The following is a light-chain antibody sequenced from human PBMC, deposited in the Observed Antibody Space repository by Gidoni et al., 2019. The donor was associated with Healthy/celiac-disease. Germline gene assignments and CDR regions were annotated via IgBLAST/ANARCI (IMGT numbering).Light chain of an antibody. V-gene: IGKV1-9*01. CDR3: QQLNSYHPWT. CDR2: AAS. CDR1: QGISSY. J-gene: IGKJ1*01. Sequence: DIPLTQSPSFLSASVGDRVTITCRASQGISSYLAWYQQKPGKAPKLLIYAASTLQSGVPSRFSGSGSGTEFTLTISSLQPEDFATYYCQQLNSYHPWTFGQGTKVEIK.